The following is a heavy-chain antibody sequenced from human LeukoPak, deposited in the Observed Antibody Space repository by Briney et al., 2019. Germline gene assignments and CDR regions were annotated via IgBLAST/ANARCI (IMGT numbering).Heavy chain of an antibody. V-gene: IGHV3-53*01. CDR3: ARGDVYFDY. CDR1: GFIVSSNY. CDR2: IYSSGRT. Sequence: GGSLRLSCVASGFIVSSNYMSWVRQAPGKGLEWVSVIYSSGRTYYADSVKGRFTISRDNSKSTLYLQMNSLRAEDTAVYYCARGDVYFDYWGQGTLVTVSS. J-gene: IGHJ4*02. D-gene: IGHD2-21*02.